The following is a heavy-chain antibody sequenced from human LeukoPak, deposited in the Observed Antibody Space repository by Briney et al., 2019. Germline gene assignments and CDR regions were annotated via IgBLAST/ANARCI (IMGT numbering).Heavy chain of an antibody. CDR1: GGSISSSSYY. Sequence: SETLSLTCPVSGGSISSSSYYWGWIRQPPGKGLEWIGYIYYSGSTNYNPSLKSRVTISVDTSKNQFSLKLSSVTAADTAVYYCARVGYSSSWECIRPNW. CDR3: ARVGYSSSWECIRPNW. D-gene: IGHD6-13*01. CDR2: IYYSGST. V-gene: IGHV4-61*05. J-gene: IGHJ5*01.